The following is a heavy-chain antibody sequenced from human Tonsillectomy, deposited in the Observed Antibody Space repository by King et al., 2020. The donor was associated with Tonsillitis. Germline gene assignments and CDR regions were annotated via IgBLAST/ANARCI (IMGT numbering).Heavy chain of an antibody. CDR1: GFTVGSSY. V-gene: IGHV3-53*04. CDR3: ARDPFSSLAY. J-gene: IGHJ4*02. Sequence: QLVQSGGGLVQPGGSLRLSCAASGFTVGSSYMSWVRQSPGKGLEWVSVIYSGGGTYYADSVKGRFTISRHNSKNTLYLQMNSLRPEDTAVYYCARDPFSSLAYGGQGTLVTVSS. CDR2: IYSGGGT. D-gene: IGHD6-13*01.